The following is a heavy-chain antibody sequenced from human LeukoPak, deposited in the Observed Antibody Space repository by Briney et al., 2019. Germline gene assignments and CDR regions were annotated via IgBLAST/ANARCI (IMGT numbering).Heavy chain of an antibody. CDR2: INHSGST. Sequence: SETLSLTCAVYGGSFSVYYWSWIRQPPGKGLEWIGEINHSGSTNYNPSLKSRVTISVDTSKNQFSLKVSSVTAADTAVYYCARIYYYESRVLYFFDYWGQGTLVTVSS. CDR3: ARIYYYESRVLYFFDY. CDR1: GGSFSVYY. D-gene: IGHD3-22*01. V-gene: IGHV4-34*01. J-gene: IGHJ4*02.